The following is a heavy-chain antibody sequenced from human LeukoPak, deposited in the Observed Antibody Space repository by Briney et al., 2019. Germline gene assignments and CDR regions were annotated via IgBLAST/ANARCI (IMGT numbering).Heavy chain of an antibody. CDR2: MNPNSGNT. Sequence: ASVKVSGKASGYTFSTYDINWVRQVTGQGPDWMEWMNPNSGNTGYAQKIQGRVTMTRNTSINTAYMELSSLRSEDTAVYYCARGPSRVYGSGSSWFDPWGQGTLVTVSS. CDR3: ARGPSRVYGSGSSWFDP. CDR1: GYTFSTYD. J-gene: IGHJ5*02. V-gene: IGHV1-8*01. D-gene: IGHD3-10*01.